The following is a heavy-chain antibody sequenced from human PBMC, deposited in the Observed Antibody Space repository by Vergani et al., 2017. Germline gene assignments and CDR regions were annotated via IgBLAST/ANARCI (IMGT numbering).Heavy chain of an antibody. J-gene: IGHJ6*03. D-gene: IGHD5-18*01. CDR3: ARCPSGTAMAADSYYMDV. CDR2: IWYDGSKK. Sequence: QVQLVESGGGVVQPGRSLRLSCAASGFTFSSYGMHWVRQAPGKGLEWVAVIWYDGSKKYYADSVKGRFTISRDNSKNTLYLQMNSLRAEDTAVYYCARCPSGTAMAADSYYMDVWGKGTTVSVSS. CDR1: GFTFSSYG. V-gene: IGHV3-33*01.